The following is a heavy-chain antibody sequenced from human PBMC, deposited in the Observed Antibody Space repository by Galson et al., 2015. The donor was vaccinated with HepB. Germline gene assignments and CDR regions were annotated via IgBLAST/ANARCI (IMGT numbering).Heavy chain of an antibody. CDR1: GFTFSRYG. D-gene: IGHD2-15*01. CDR2: ISHDGSNK. J-gene: IGHJ3*02. V-gene: IGHV3-30*18. CDR3: AKVVAATVDAFDI. Sequence: SLRLSCAASGFTFSRYGMHWVRQAPGKGLEWVAVISHDGSNKYYAGSVKGRFTISRDNSKNTLYLQMNSLRAEDTAVYYCAKVVAATVDAFDIWGQGTMVTVSS.